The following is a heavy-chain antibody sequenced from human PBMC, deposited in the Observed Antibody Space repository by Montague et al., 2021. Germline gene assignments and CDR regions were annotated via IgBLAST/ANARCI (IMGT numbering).Heavy chain of an antibody. V-gene: IGHV6-1*01. Sequence: CAISGDSVSSTTTAWHWIRQSPSRGLEWLGRTYYRSRWYFDYAPSVKGRITIQPDTATSQFSLQVNSVTPEDTAVYFCARDHGLINAWAYWGQGTLVTVSS. D-gene: IGHD2-8*01. J-gene: IGHJ4*02. CDR3: ARDHGLINAWAY. CDR2: TYYRSRWYF. CDR1: GDSVSSTTTA.